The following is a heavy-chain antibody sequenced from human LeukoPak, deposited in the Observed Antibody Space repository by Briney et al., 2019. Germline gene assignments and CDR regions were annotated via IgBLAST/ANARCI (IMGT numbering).Heavy chain of an antibody. J-gene: IGHJ6*02. CDR3: ASQVPAASGAYYYYYGMDV. D-gene: IGHD2-2*01. V-gene: IGHV4-39*01. CDR2: IYYSGST. Sequence: SETLSLTCTVFGGSISSSSYYWGWIRQPPGKGLEWIGSIYYSGSTYYNPSLKSRVTISVDTSKNQFSLKLSSVTAADTAVYYCASQVPAASGAYYYYYGMDVWGQGTTVTVSS. CDR1: GGSISSSSYY.